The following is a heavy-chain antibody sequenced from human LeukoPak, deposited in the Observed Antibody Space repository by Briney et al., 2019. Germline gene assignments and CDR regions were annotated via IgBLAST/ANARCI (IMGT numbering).Heavy chain of an antibody. CDR2: IRQDGSKK. CDR3: TRVGYIDEGIDY. CDR1: GFPFSSYW. V-gene: IGHV3-7*04. Sequence: GGSLRLSCVASGFPFSSYWMTWVRQAPGKGLEWVANIRQDGSKKSYVDSVKGRFTISRDNAKNSLYLQMNSLRAEDTAIYYCTRVGYIDEGIDYWGQGTLVTVSS. J-gene: IGHJ4*02. D-gene: IGHD5-24*01.